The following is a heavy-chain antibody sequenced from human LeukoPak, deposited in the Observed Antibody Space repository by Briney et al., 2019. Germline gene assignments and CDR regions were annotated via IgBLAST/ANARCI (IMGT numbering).Heavy chain of an antibody. CDR3: AKDARLIHLWSIVYYYYYMDV. Sequence: HPGGSLRLSCAASGFTFDGNAMHWVRHAEGKGLEWVSVISGEGDRTYYADSVKGRFTVSRDNSKNSLYLQLNRLRSEDTALYYCAKDARLIHLWSIVYYYYYMDVWGKGTAVTVSS. D-gene: IGHD5-18*01. CDR1: GFTFDGNA. V-gene: IGHV3-43*02. CDR2: ISGEGDRT. J-gene: IGHJ6*03.